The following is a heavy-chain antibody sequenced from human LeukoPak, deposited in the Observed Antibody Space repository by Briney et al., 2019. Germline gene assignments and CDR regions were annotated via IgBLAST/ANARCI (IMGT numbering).Heavy chain of an antibody. J-gene: IGHJ6*03. CDR1: GYTFTGYY. V-gene: IGHV1-2*02. Sequence: ASVKVPCKASGYTFTGYYMHWVRQAPGQGLEWMGWINPNSGGTNYAQKFQGRVTMTRDTSISTAYMELSRLRSDDTAVYYCARDGTISYYMDVWGKGTTVTVSS. CDR2: INPNSGGT. D-gene: IGHD3-9*01. CDR3: ARDGTISYYMDV.